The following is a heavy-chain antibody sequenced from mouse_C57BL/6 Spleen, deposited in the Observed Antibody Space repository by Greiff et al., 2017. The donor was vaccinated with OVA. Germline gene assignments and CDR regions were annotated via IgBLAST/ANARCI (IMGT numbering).Heavy chain of an antibody. CDR3: ARSYSNYGSYWYFDV. J-gene: IGHJ1*03. D-gene: IGHD2-5*01. CDR1: GYTFTSYW. V-gene: IGHV1-64*01. CDR2: IHPNSGST. Sequence: QVQLQQPGAELVKPGASVKLSCTASGYTFTSYWMHWVKQRPGQGLEWIGMIHPNSGSTNYNEKFKSKATLTVDKSSSTAYMQLSSLTSEDSAVYYCARSYSNYGSYWYFDVWGTGTTVTVSS.